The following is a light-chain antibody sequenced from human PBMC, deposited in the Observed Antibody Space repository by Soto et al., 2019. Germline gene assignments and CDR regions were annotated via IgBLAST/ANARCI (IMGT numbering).Light chain of an antibody. CDR2: GAS. V-gene: IGKV3-15*01. J-gene: IGKJ5*01. CDR1: QRVYSN. CDR3: QQYNTWPPNT. Sequence: EILSTLPPDTLCVYPEESATLSCRASQRVYSNLAWYQQRPGQAPRLLIYGASTRATGVPARFSGRGSGTEFTLTISSLQSEDFAVYYCQQYNTWPPNTFGQGTRLEIK.